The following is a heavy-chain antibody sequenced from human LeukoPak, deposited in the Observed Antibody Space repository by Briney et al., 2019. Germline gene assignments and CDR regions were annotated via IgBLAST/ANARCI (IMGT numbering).Heavy chain of an antibody. Sequence: PSETLSLTCTVSGGSISSYYWSWIRQPPGKGLEWIGYIDYSGRTNYNPSLRSRVTISADTSKNQFSLKLSSVTAADTAVYYCARAPGEWFGELLAYYFDYWGQGTLVAVSS. J-gene: IGHJ4*02. CDR2: IDYSGRT. D-gene: IGHD3-10*01. CDR3: ARAPGEWFGELLAYYFDY. V-gene: IGHV4-59*12. CDR1: GGSISSYY.